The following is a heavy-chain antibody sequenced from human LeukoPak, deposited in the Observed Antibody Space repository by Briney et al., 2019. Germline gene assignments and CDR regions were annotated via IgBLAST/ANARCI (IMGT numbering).Heavy chain of an antibody. CDR3: ASHTSGSWAFDI. D-gene: IGHD3-10*01. Sequence: PSETLSLTCTVSGGSISSSNWWSWVRQPPGKGLEWIGEIYHSGSTNYNPSLKSRVTISVDKSKNQFSLKLSSVTAADTAVYYCASHTSGSWAFDIWGQGTMVTVSS. CDR2: IYHSGST. V-gene: IGHV4-4*02. CDR1: GGSISSSNW. J-gene: IGHJ3*02.